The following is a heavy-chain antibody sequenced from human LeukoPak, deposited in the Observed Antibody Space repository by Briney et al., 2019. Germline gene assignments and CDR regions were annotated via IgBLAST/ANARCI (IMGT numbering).Heavy chain of an antibody. V-gene: IGHV4-39*01. J-gene: IGHJ5*02. Sequence: SETLSLTCTVSGGSISSSTYYWGWIRQPPGKGLEWIGSIYYSGITYYKPSLKSRVTISVDTSKNQFSLKLSSVTAADTAVYYCAKSSSYDFNWFDPWGQGTLVTVS. CDR1: GGSISSSTYY. D-gene: IGHD3-3*01. CDR3: AKSSSYDFNWFDP. CDR2: IYYSGIT.